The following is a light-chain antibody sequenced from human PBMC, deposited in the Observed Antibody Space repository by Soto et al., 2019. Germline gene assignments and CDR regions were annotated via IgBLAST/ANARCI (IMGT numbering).Light chain of an antibody. Sequence: EIVLTQSPATLSLSPGERATLSCRASQSVNSYLAWYQQKPGQAPRLLIYDASNRATGIPARFSGSGSGTDFTLTISSLEPEDFAVYYCQQRSNWLLTFGGGTKGAIK. CDR1: QSVNSY. CDR3: QQRSNWLLT. J-gene: IGKJ4*01. V-gene: IGKV3-11*01. CDR2: DAS.